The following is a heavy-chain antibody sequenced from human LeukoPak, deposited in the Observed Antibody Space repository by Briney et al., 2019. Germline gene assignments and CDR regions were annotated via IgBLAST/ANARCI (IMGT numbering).Heavy chain of an antibody. V-gene: IGHV4-59*08. CDR3: SXXXXXGATTNYYYYMDV. CDR1: GGSIGSYY. CDR2: IYYSGST. Sequence: SETLSLTCTVSGGSIGSYYWSWIRQPPGKGLEWIGYIYYSGSTNYNPSLKSRVTISVDTSKNLFSLKLSSMTAADTAVLYWSXXXXXGATTNYYYYMDVWGKGTTVTISS. D-gene: IGHD1-26*01. J-gene: IGHJ6*03.